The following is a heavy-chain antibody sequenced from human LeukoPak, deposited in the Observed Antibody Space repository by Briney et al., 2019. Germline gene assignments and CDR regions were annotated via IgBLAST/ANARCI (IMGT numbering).Heavy chain of an antibody. J-gene: IGHJ5*02. V-gene: IGHV1-2*02. Sequence: ASVKVSCKASGYTFTGYYMHWVRQAAGQGHEWMGWINPNSGGTNYAQKFQGRVTMTRDTSISTAYMELSRLRSDDTAVYYCARFLPQKWELPGNWFDPWGQGTLVTVSS. CDR2: INPNSGGT. D-gene: IGHD1-26*01. CDR1: GYTFTGYY. CDR3: ARFLPQKWELPGNWFDP.